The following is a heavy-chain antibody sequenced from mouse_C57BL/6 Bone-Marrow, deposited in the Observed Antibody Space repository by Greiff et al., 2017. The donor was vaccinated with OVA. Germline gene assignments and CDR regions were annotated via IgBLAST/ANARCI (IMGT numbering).Heavy chain of an antibody. CDR1: GYAFSSSW. CDR2: IYPGDGGT. Sequence: QVQLQQSGPELVKPGASVKISCKASGYAFSSSWMNWVKQRPGKGLEWIGRIYPGDGGTNYNGKFKGKATLTADKSSSTAYMQLRSLTSEDSAVYVCARSGCYYGSSPCWYFDVWGTGTPVTVSA. V-gene: IGHV1-82*01. J-gene: IGHJ1*03. D-gene: IGHD1-1*01. CDR3: ARSGCYYGSSPCWYFDV.